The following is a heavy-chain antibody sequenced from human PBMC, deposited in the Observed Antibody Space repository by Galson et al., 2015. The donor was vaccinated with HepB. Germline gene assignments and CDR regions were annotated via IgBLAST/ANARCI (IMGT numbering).Heavy chain of an antibody. J-gene: IGHJ4*02. V-gene: IGHV6-1*01. CDR3: ARDPLDIWGTFRGYCFDY. CDR1: GDSVSSHSAA. Sequence: AISGDSVSSHSAAWNWIRQSPSRGLEWLGRTYYRSKWYNDYAVSVKSRITINPDTSKNQISLQLKSVTPDDTAVYYCARDPLDIWGTFRGYCFDYWGQGTLVTVSS. D-gene: IGHD3-16*02. CDR2: TYYRSKWYN.